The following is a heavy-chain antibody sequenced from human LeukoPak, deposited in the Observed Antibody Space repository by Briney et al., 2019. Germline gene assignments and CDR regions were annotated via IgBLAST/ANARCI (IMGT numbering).Heavy chain of an antibody. V-gene: IGHV3-7*01. D-gene: IGHD3-16*01. CDR1: GFTFSRYW. CDR2: IEQDGSEK. Sequence: GGSLRLSCAASGFTFSRYWMSWVRQAPGKGLEWVATIEQDGSEKYYVDSVKGRSTISRDNAKNSLYLQMNSLRAEDTAVYYCARRGTYQNWFDPWGQGTLVTVSP. CDR3: ARRGTYQNWFDP. J-gene: IGHJ5*02.